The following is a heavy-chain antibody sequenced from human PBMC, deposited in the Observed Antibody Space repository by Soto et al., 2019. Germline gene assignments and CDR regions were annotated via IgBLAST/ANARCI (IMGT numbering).Heavy chain of an antibody. CDR3: AREDKTVSCPGGTCSPPRGIDV. D-gene: IGHD2-8*02. V-gene: IGHV4-59*01. Sequence: LSLTCTVSGGSMNNYYWSWIRQPPGKGLEWIGYIYSSGSTNYSPSLSSRVTMSLDTSKSQFSLRLDSVSAADTAVYYCAREDKTVSCPGGTCSPPRGIDVWGQGTTVTVSS. J-gene: IGHJ6*02. CDR2: IYSSGST. CDR1: GGSMNNYY.